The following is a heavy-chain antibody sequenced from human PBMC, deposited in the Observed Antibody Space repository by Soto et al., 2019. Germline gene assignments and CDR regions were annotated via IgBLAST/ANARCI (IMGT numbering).Heavy chain of an antibody. J-gene: IGHJ4*02. D-gene: IGHD5-18*01. CDR1: GGSISSYY. V-gene: IGHV4-59*01. CDR2: IYYSGST. CDR3: ARVIPHTGLLYLDY. Sequence: SETLSLTCTVSGGSISSYYWSWIRQPPGKGLEWIGYIYYSGSTNYNPSLKSRVTISVDTSKNQFSLKLSSVTAADTAVYYCARVIPHTGLLYLDYWGQGTLVTVSS.